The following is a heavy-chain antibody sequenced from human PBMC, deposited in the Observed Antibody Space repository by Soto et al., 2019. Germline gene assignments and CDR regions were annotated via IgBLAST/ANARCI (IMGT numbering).Heavy chain of an antibody. D-gene: IGHD2-2*01. V-gene: IGHV1-69*13. J-gene: IGHJ6*02. CDR1: GGTFSSYA. Sequence: SVKVSCKASGGTFSSYAISWVRQAPGQELEWMGGIIPIFGTANYAQKFQGRVTITADESTSTAYMELSSLRSEDTAVYYCATSLLPAARKGYYYDGMDVWGQGTTVTVSS. CDR3: ATSLLPAARKGYYYDGMDV. CDR2: IIPIFGTA.